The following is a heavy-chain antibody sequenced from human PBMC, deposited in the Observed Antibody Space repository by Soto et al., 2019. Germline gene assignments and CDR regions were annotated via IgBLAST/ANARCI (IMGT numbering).Heavy chain of an antibody. CDR2: ISAYNGNT. Sequence: QVQLVQSGAEVKKPGASVKVSCKASGYTFTSYGISWVRQAPGQGLEWMGWISAYNGNTNYAQKLQGRVTMTTDTDTSTDYMELRSLRSDDTAVYYCARDREYSSSWRTIDYWGQGTLVTVSS. J-gene: IGHJ4*02. CDR1: GYTFTSYG. V-gene: IGHV1-18*04. CDR3: ARDREYSSSWRTIDY. D-gene: IGHD6-13*01.